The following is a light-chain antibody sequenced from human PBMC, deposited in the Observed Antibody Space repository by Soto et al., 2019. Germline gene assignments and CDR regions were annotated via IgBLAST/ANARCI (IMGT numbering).Light chain of an antibody. CDR3: QHFRSFPIT. V-gene: IGKV1-5*01. J-gene: IGKJ5*01. CDR1: QSVSTW. Sequence: DIQMTQSPSTLSASVGDRFTIACLASQSVSTWLAWYQQKPGKAPQVLIYAASTLQNGVPSRFSGSGSGTDFTLTISSLQPEDFATYYCQHFRSFPITFGQGTRLEI. CDR2: AAS.